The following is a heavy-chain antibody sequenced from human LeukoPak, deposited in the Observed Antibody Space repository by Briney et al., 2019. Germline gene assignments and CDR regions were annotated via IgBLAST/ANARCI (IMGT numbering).Heavy chain of an antibody. CDR1: GFTFNSYA. Sequence: PGGSLRLACAASGFTFNSYAMTWVRQTPGKGLEWVSSIGASGGGTYYADSVKGRFTISRDDSKNTLYLQMSSLRAEDTAVYYCAKRHSDYFFDFWGQGTLVTVSS. CDR2: IGASGGGT. D-gene: IGHD4-11*01. V-gene: IGHV3-23*01. J-gene: IGHJ4*02. CDR3: AKRHSDYFFDF.